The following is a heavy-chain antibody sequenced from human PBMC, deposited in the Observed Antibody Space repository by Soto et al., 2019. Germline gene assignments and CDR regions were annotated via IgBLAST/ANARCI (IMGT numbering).Heavy chain of an antibody. V-gene: IGHV1-69*04. D-gene: IGHD3-22*01. J-gene: IGHJ4*02. CDR3: ARAAYYYESSGYYPGDY. Sequence: SVKVSCKASGGTFSSYSISWVRQAPGQGLEWMGRIIRILGIANYPQKFQGRVTFTRDTSASTVYMEVSSLRSEDTAVYYCARAAYYYESSGYYPGDYWGQGTLVTVSS. CDR2: IIRILGIA. CDR1: GGTFSSYS.